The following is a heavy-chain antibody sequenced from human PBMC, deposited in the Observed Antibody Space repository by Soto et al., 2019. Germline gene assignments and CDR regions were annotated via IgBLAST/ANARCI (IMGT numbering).Heavy chain of an antibody. V-gene: IGHV1-2*04. CDR2: INPNSGVT. D-gene: IGHD6-19*01. J-gene: IGHJ4*02. CDR1: GYTFTDYY. Sequence: ASVKVSCRASGYTFTDYYVHWVRQAPGQGLEWMGWINPNSGVTNYAQKFQGWVTLTRDTSVSTAYMELNRLKSDDTAVFFCARGVSGSSPFDLCGQGTLVPFCS. CDR3: ARGVSGSSPFDL.